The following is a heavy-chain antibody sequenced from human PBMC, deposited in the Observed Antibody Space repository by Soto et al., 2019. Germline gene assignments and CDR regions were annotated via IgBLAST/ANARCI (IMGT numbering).Heavy chain of an antibody. Sequence: QVQLVESGGGVVQPGRSLRLSCAASGFTFSSYGMHWVRQAPGKGLEWVAVIWYDGSNKYYADSVKGRFTISRDNSKNTLYLQMNSLRAEDTAVYYFAIEAFHEPFFDYWGQGTLVTVSS. CDR2: IWYDGSNK. V-gene: IGHV3-33*01. CDR1: GFTFSSYG. CDR3: AIEAFHEPFFDY. J-gene: IGHJ4*02.